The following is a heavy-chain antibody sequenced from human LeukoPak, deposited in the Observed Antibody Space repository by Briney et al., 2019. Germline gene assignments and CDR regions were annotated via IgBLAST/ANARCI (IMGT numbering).Heavy chain of an antibody. V-gene: IGHV1-3*03. CDR1: GYTFTNYA. CDR3: ARVGYSGYDRQAYYFDY. CDR2: INPANGNR. J-gene: IGHJ4*02. Sequence: ASVKVSCKASGYTFTNYAMHWVRQAPGQRLEWMGWINPANGNREYSQEFQGRVTITRDTSASTAYMELSSLRSEDMTVYYCARVGYSGYDRQAYYFDYWGQGTLVTVSS. D-gene: IGHD5-12*01.